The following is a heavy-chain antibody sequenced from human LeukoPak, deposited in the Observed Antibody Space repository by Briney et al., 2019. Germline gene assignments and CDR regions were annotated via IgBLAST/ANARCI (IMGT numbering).Heavy chain of an antibody. V-gene: IGHV4-34*01. CDR1: GGSFSGYY. D-gene: IGHD2-2*01. CDR3: VNWGEYQLPHAFDI. J-gene: IGHJ3*02. CDR2: INHSGST. Sequence: SETLSLTCAVYGGSFSGYYWSWTRQPPGKGLEWIGEINHSGSTNYNPSLKSRVTISVDTSKNQFSLKRSSVTAADTAVYYCVNWGEYQLPHAFDIWGQGTMVTVSS.